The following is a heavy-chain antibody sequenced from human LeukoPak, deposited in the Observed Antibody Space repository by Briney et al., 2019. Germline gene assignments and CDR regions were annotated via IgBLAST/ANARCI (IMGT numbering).Heavy chain of an antibody. V-gene: IGHV1-69*05. J-gene: IGHJ5*02. D-gene: IGHD3-3*01. Sequence: SVKVSCKASGGTFSSYAISWVRQAPGQGLEWMGGIIPIFGTANYGQKFQGIVTITTDESTSTAYMELSSLRSEDTAVFYCARTIFGVVSPTENWFDPWGQGTLVTVSS. CDR2: IIPIFGTA. CDR1: GGTFSSYA. CDR3: ARTIFGVVSPTENWFDP.